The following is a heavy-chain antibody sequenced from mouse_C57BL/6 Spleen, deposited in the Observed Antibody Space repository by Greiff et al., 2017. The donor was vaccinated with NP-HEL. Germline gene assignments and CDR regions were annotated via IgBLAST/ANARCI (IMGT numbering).Heavy chain of an antibody. J-gene: IGHJ2*01. V-gene: IGHV1-19*01. CDR2: INPTNGGT. CDR3: ARDGSNWYCFDY. D-gene: IGHD1-1*01. CDR1: GYTFTDYY. Sequence: VQLQQSGPALVKPGASVKMSCKASGYTFTDYYMNWVKQSHGKSLEWIGIINPTNGGTSYNQKFKGKATLTVDKSSNTAYMELNSLTSEDSAVYYCARDGSNWYCFDYWGQGTTLTVSS.